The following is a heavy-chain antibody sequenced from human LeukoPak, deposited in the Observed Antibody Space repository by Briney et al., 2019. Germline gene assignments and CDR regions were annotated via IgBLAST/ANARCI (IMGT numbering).Heavy chain of an antibody. J-gene: IGHJ6*02. CDR2: IYTSGST. D-gene: IGHD3-10*01. V-gene: IGHV4-4*07. CDR3: ARGMVRGGYGMDV. Sequence: PSETLSLTCTVSGGSISSYYWSWIRQSAGKGLEWIGRIYTSGSTNYNPSVKSRVTMSVDTSKNQFSLKLRSVTAADTAVYYCARGMVRGGYGMDVWGQGTTVTVSS. CDR1: GGSISSYY.